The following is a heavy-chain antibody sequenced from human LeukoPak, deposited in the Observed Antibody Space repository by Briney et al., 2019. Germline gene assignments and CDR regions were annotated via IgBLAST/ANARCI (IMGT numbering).Heavy chain of an antibody. V-gene: IGHV1-46*01. CDR1: GYTFTSYY. Sequence: ASVKVSCKASGYTFTSYYMHGLRQAPGQGREWMGIINPSGGSTSYAQKFQGRFNMTRDPSTSTVYMELGSLRSEDTAVCYCARSAGYSSSLGDYWGQGTLV. D-gene: IGHD6-13*01. CDR3: ARSAGYSSSLGDY. J-gene: IGHJ4*02. CDR2: INPSGGST.